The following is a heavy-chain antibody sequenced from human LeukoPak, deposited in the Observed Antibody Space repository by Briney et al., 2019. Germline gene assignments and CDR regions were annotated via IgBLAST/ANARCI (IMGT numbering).Heavy chain of an antibody. CDR2: INPNSGGT. D-gene: IGHD2-21*02. V-gene: IGHV1-2*02. CDR3: ARTWGLASCAGDCLHDAFDI. Sequence: ASVKVSCKASGYTFTFNYIHWVRQAPGQGLEWMEWINPNSGGTNYAQKFQGRVTLTRDTSITTAYMELSRLRSDVTAMYYCARTWGLASCAGDCLHDAFDIWGQGTMVTVSS. CDR1: GYTFTFNY. J-gene: IGHJ3*02.